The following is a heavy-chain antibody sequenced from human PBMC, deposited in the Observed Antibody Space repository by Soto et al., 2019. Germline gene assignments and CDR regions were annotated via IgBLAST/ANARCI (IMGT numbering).Heavy chain of an antibody. CDR2: IWYDGSKR. CDR3: AREISGQTFDY. CDR1: GFSFSSYS. V-gene: IGHV3-33*01. J-gene: IGHJ4*02. Sequence: PGGSLRLSCAASGFSFSSYSMHWVRQAPGKGLEWVAVIWYDGSKRFYVDSVKGRFTISRDNSKNTLYLQMNSLRGDDTAIYYCAREISGQTFDYWGQGTLVTVSS.